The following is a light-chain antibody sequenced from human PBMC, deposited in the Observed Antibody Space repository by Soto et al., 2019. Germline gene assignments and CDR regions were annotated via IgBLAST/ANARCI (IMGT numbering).Light chain of an antibody. V-gene: IGKV3-15*01. CDR3: QQDNDWPPIT. J-gene: IGKJ5*01. CDR2: YAS. Sequence: EIMMTQSPVTLSVSPGERATLSCRASQSVSNNLACYQQKPGQAPRILIYYASTRATGIPARFSGSGSGTEFTLTISSLQSEDFALYYCQQDNDWPPITFGQGTRLEIK. CDR1: QSVSNN.